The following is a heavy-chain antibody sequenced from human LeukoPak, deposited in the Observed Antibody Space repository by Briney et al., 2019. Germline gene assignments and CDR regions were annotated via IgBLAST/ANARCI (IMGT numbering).Heavy chain of an antibody. CDR3: AKGPEGRYFDWLLGMDY. CDR1: GFTFSSYG. V-gene: IGHV3-30*18. J-gene: IGHJ4*02. CDR2: ISYDGSNK. D-gene: IGHD3-9*01. Sequence: GRSLRLSCAAPGFTFSSYGMHWVRQAPGKGLEWVAVISYDGSNKYYADSVKGRFTISRDNSKNTLYLQMNSLRAEDTAVYYCAKGPEGRYFDWLLGMDYWGQGTLVTVSS.